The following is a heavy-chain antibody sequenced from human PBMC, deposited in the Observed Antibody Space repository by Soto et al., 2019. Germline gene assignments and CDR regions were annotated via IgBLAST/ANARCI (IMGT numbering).Heavy chain of an antibody. CDR1: GFTFSSYD. J-gene: IGHJ6*02. CDR3: AGGGTSSTANGMDV. D-gene: IGHD2-2*01. CDR2: IGSAGDT. Sequence: PGGSLRLSCAASGFTFSSYDMHWVRQVTGKGLEWVSGIGSAGDTYYPGSVKGRFTISRENAKNSLYLQMNSLRAGDTAVYYCAGGGTSSTANGMDVWGQGTTVTVSS. V-gene: IGHV3-13*01.